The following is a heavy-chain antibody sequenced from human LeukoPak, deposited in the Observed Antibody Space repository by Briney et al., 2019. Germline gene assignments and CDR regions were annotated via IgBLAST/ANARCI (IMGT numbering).Heavy chain of an antibody. CDR3: ASGYCTSTTCYDAFDV. CDR1: GGSMRDYY. Sequence: SETLSLTCTVSGGSMRDYYWSWLRQPPGKGVEWRGYIYYSGSNNYNPSLRSRVTISVDTSKNQFSLKLSSVTAADTAVYYCASGYCTSTTCYDAFDVWGQGTMVTVSS. V-gene: IGHV4-59*01. CDR2: IYYSGSN. J-gene: IGHJ3*01. D-gene: IGHD2-2*03.